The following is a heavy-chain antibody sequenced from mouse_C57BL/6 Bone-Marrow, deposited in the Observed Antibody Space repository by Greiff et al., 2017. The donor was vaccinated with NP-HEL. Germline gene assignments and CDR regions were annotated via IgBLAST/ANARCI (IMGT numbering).Heavy chain of an antibody. CDR2: IYPGNSDT. D-gene: IGHD1-1*01. J-gene: IGHJ4*01. CDR3: TRGTYYYGSSGSIAMDY. CDR1: GYTFTSYW. Sequence: VQLQQSGTVLARPGASVKMSCKTSGYTFTSYWMHWVKQRPGQGLEWIGAIYPGNSDTSYNQKFKGKAKLTAVTSASTAYMELSSLTNEDSAVYYCTRGTYYYGSSGSIAMDYWGQGTSVTVSS. V-gene: IGHV1-5*01.